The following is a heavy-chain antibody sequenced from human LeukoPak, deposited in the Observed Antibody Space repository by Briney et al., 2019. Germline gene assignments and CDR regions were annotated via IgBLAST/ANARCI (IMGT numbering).Heavy chain of an antibody. CDR1: GASISSYY. CDR3: ARVGILRFPSNWFDP. D-gene: IGHD3-3*01. CDR2: IYYSGST. Sequence: SETLSLTCTVSGASISSYYWSWIRQPPGKGLEWIGYIYYSGSTRYNPSLKSRVTISVDTSKNQFSPKLSSVTAADTAVYYCARVGILRFPSNWFDPWGQGTLVTVSS. J-gene: IGHJ5*02. V-gene: IGHV4-59*01.